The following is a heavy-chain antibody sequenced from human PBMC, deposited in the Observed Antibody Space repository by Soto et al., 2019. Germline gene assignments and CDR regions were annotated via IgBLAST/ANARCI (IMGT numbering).Heavy chain of an antibody. V-gene: IGHV1-8*01. Sequence: ASVKVSCKASGYTFTSYDINWVRQATGQGLEWMGWMNPNSGNTGYAQKFQGRVTMTRNTSISTAYMELSSLRSEDTAVYYCARAPLNYDSSGYYYYYYGMDVWGQGTTVTVSS. CDR2: MNPNSGNT. CDR1: GYTFTSYD. CDR3: ARAPLNYDSSGYYYYYYGMDV. J-gene: IGHJ6*02. D-gene: IGHD3-22*01.